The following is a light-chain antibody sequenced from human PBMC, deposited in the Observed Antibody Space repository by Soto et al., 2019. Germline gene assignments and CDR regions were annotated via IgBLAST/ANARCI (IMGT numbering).Light chain of an antibody. J-gene: IGLJ1*01. V-gene: IGLV2-14*03. CDR2: DVS. Sequence: QSARTQAASVCGARGQSITIACTGTSSDVCGYNYVSWYQHHPGKAPKLIIYDVSNRPSGISNRFSGSNSGNTASVMISGLQVEDGADYYWTSYTSNSPPLCVFGSGTKVTVL. CDR3: TSYTSNSPPLCV. CDR1: SSDVCGYNY.